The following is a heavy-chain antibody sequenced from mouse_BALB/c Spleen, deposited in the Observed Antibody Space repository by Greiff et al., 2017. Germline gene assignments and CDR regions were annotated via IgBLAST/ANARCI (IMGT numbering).Heavy chain of an antibody. V-gene: IGHV5-6-4*01. D-gene: IGHD1-1*01. CDR3: TRGYYGSRGGYFDV. J-gene: IGHJ1*01. Sequence: EVQLVESGGGLVKPGGSLKLSCAASGFTFSSYTMSWVRQTPEKRLEWVATISSGGSYTYYPDSVKGRFTISRDNAKNTLYLQMSSLKSEDTAMYYCTRGYYGSRGGYFDVWGAGTTVTVSS. CDR1: GFTFSSYT. CDR2: ISSGGSYT.